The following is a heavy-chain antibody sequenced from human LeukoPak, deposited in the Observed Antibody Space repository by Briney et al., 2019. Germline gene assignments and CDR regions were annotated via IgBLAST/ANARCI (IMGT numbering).Heavy chain of an antibody. D-gene: IGHD3-22*01. CDR2: IISSSSTI. Sequence: GGSLRLSCAASGFTFSSYSMNWVRQAPGKGLVWVSYIISSSSTIYYADSVKGRFTNSRDNAKNALYLQMNSLRDEDTAVYYCARFPHYYDSSGYSFWGQGTLVTVSS. CDR3: ARFPHYYDSSGYSF. CDR1: GFTFSSYS. V-gene: IGHV3-48*02. J-gene: IGHJ4*02.